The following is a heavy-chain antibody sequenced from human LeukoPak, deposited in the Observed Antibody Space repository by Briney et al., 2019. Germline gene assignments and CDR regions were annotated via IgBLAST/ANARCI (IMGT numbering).Heavy chain of an antibody. V-gene: IGHV4-34*01. D-gene: IGHD3-16*02. CDR3: ARAHYDYVWGSYRYTYYFDY. CDR2: INHSGST. J-gene: IGHJ4*02. Sequence: PGGSLRLSCAASGFTFSSYSMNWVRQPPGKGLEWIGEINHSGSTNYNPSLKSRVTISVDTSKNQFSLKLSSVTAADTAVYYCARAHYDYVWGSYRYTYYFDYWGQGTLVTVSS. CDR1: GFTFSSYS.